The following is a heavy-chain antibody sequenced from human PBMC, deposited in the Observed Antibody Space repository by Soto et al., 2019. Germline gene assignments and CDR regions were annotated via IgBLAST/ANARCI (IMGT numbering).Heavy chain of an antibody. CDR3: ARVFPPAEVGEYYYGMDV. D-gene: IGHD2-15*01. CDR1: GYTFTNYG. J-gene: IGHJ6*02. Sequence: ASVKVSCKASGYTFTNYGITWVRQAPGQGLGWMGWISAYNYKTDYAEKLQGRVTISRDTSTSTAYMELRSLRPDDTAVYYCARVFPPAEVGEYYYGMDVWGQGTTVTVYS. V-gene: IGHV1-18*01. CDR2: ISAYNYKT.